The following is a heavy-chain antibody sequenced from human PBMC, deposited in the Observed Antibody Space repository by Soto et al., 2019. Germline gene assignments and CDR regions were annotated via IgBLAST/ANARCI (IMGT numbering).Heavy chain of an antibody. V-gene: IGHV4-59*08. Sequence: SETLSLTCTVSGGSISSYYWSWIRQPPGKGLEWIGYIYYSGSTNYNPSLKSRVTISVDTSKNRFSLKLSSVTAADTAVYYCARLAEQQLVSMYVWGQGTTVTVSS. CDR2: IYYSGST. CDR3: ARLAEQQLVSMYV. J-gene: IGHJ6*02. CDR1: GGSISSYY. D-gene: IGHD6-13*01.